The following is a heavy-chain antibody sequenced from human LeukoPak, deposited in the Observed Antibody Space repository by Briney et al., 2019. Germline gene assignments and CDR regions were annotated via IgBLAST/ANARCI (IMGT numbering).Heavy chain of an antibody. D-gene: IGHD6-19*01. J-gene: IGHJ5*02. V-gene: IGHV3-7*01. CDR3: ASSSHSSGRYRGLGFDP. CDR2: IKEDGSEK. Sequence: GGSLRLSCAASGFTFSSYWMSWVRQAPGKGLEWVANIKEDGSEKYYVDSVKGRFTISRDNAKNSLYLQMNSLRAEDTAVYYCASSSHSSGRYRGLGFDPWGQGTLVTVSS. CDR1: GFTFSSYW.